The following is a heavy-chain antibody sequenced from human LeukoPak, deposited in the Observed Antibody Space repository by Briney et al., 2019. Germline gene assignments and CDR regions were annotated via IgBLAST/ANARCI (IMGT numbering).Heavy chain of an antibody. CDR3: ARDEGLPAEFFQH. CDR1: GFAFSLYN. D-gene: IGHD3/OR15-3a*01. Sequence: GSLRLSCAASGFAFSLYNMNWVRQAPGKGLEWVSCIDGSNYIYYADSVKGRFTVSRDNAKNLLYLQLNRLRAEDTAVYYCARDEGLPAEFFQHWGQGTLVTVSS. CDR2: IDGSNYI. J-gene: IGHJ1*01. V-gene: IGHV3-21*01.